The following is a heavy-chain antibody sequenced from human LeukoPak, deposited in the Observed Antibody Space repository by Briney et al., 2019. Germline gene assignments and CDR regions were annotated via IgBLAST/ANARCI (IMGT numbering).Heavy chain of an antibody. V-gene: IGHV3-21*01. CDR2: ISSSSSYI. CDR1: GFTFSSYS. J-gene: IGHJ4*02. D-gene: IGHD6-25*01. CDR3: ARVDSSGIDY. Sequence: GGSLRLSCAASGFTFSSYSMNWVRQAPGRGLEWVSSISSSSSYIYYADSVKGRFTISRDNAKNSLYLQMNSLRAEDTAVYYCARVDSSGIDYWGQGTLVTVSS.